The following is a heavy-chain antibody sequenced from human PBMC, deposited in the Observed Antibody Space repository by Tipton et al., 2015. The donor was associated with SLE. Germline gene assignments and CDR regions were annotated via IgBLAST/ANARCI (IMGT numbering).Heavy chain of an antibody. CDR2: IYSGGGT. D-gene: IGHD3-16*01. CDR1: GFTVSNNF. CDR3: ARVRGLFARRGTYFSYGLDV. V-gene: IGHV3-66*02. Sequence: SLRLSCAASGFTVSNNFMTWVRQAPGKGLEWVSNIYSGGGTYYADSVEGRLTVSTDNSKNTLYLQMNSLRLDDTAVYYCARVRGLFARRGTYFSYGLDVWGQGTSVTVSS. J-gene: IGHJ6*02.